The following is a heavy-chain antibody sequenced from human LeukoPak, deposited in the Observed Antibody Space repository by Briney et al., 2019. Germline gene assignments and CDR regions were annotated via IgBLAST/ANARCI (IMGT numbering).Heavy chain of an antibody. CDR3: AIEYYYDSSGYYQY. CDR1: GYTFTDYY. V-gene: IGHV1-69-2*01. J-gene: IGHJ4*02. CDR2: VDPEDGET. D-gene: IGHD3-22*01. Sequence: ASVKVSCKVSGYTFTDYYMHWVQQAPGKGLEWMGLVDPEDGETIYAEKFQGRVTITADTSTDTAYMELSSLRSEDTAVYYCAIEYYYDSSGYYQYWREGTLVTVPS.